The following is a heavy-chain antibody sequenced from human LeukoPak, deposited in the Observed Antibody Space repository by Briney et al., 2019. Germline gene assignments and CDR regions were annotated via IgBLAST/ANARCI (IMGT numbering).Heavy chain of an antibody. D-gene: IGHD1-26*01. CDR1: GFTFSNAW. V-gene: IGHV3-15*01. CDR3: TTDIGSGSFHDAFDI. CDR2: IKSKTDGGTT. Sequence: PGGSLRLSCAASGFTFSNAWMSWVRQAPGKGLEWVGRIKSKTDGGTTDYAAPVKGRFTISRDDSKNTLYLQMNSLKTEDTAVYYCTTDIGSGSFHDAFDIWGQGTMVTVSS. J-gene: IGHJ3*02.